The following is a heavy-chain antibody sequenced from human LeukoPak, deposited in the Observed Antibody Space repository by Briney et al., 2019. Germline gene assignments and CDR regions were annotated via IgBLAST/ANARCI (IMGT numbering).Heavy chain of an antibody. CDR3: ARAKVVVAASWFDP. D-gene: IGHD2-15*01. J-gene: IGHJ5*02. CDR2: ISAYNGNT. V-gene: IGHV1-18*01. CDR1: GYTFTSYG. Sequence: GASVKVSCKASGYTFTSYGISWVRQAPGQGLEWMGWISAYNGNTNYAQKLQGRVTMTTDTSTSTAYMELRSPRSDDTAVYYCARAKVVVAASWFDPWGQGTLVTVSS.